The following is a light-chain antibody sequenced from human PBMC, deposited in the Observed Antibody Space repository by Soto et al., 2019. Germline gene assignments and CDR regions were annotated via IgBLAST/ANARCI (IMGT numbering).Light chain of an antibody. CDR1: SSNIARNT. V-gene: IGLV1-44*01. Sequence: QSALTQAPSASGTPGQRVIMSCSGSSSNIARNTVYWYQQFPGTAPKLLVYTNSQRPSGVPDRFSWSKSGTSASLAISGLQSEDEAHYYCAAWDDSLNCLLFGGGTQLTVL. CDR2: TNS. CDR3: AAWDDSLNCLL. J-gene: IGLJ2*01.